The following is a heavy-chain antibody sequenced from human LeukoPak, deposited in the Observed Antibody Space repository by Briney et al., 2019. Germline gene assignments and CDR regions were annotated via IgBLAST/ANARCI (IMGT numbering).Heavy chain of an antibody. J-gene: IGHJ6*03. V-gene: IGHV3-7*01. CDR2: IKQDGSEE. CDR3: ARDLYCSSTSWYICYYYYMDV. Sequence: GGSLRLSCAASGFTFSSYWMSWVRQAPGKGLEWVANIKQDGSEEYYVDSVKGRFTISRDNAKNSLYLQMNSLRAEDTAVYYCARDLYCSSTSWYICYYYYMDVWGKGTTVTVSS. CDR1: GFTFSSYW. D-gene: IGHD2-2*02.